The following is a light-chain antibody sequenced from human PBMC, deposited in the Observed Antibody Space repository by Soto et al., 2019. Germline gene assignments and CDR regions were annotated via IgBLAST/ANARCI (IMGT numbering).Light chain of an antibody. Sequence: EIVLTQSPATLSLSPGERATLSCRASQSVDNYLAWYQQEPGRPPRLLIYDASIRPTGVPARFSGSGSRTDFTLTIGTLEPEDFALYYCQQYGSSRTYGQGTKVDIK. CDR1: QSVDNY. CDR3: QQYGSSRT. J-gene: IGKJ1*01. CDR2: DAS. V-gene: IGKV3-11*01.